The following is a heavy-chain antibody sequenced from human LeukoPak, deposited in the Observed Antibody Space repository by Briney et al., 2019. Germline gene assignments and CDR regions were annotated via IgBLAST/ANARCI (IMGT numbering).Heavy chain of an antibody. CDR2: ISGSGGST. D-gene: IGHD2-2*01. Sequence: GSLRLSCAASGFTFSSYAMSWVRQAPGKGLEWVSAISGSGGSTYYADSVKGRFTISRDNSKNTLYLQMNSPRAEDTAVYYCAKAGHGYCSSTSCLDYYYYMDVWGKGTTVTVSS. CDR3: AKAGHGYCSSTSCLDYYYYMDV. CDR1: GFTFSSYA. J-gene: IGHJ6*03. V-gene: IGHV3-23*01.